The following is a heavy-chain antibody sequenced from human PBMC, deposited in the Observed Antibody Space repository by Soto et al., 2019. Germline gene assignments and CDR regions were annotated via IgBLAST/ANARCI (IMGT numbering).Heavy chain of an antibody. Sequence: QVQLVQSGAEVKKPGASVKVSCKASGYTFTSYGISWVRQAPGQGLEGMGWISAYNGNTNYAQKLQIRVTMTTDTSTSRAYRELRSLRSDDTDVYYCARDTKASTTLSWFDPWGQGTLVTVSS. CDR1: GYTFTSYG. V-gene: IGHV1-18*01. D-gene: IGHD2-2*01. CDR3: ARDTKASTTLSWFDP. J-gene: IGHJ5*02. CDR2: ISAYNGNT.